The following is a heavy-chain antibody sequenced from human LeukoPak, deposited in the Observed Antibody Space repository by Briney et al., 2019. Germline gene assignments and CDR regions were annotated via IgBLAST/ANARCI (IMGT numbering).Heavy chain of an antibody. CDR1: GYTFTSYG. J-gene: IGHJ4*02. D-gene: IGHD2-2*01. Sequence: GASVKVSCKASGYTFTSYGISWVRQAPGQGLEWMGWISAYNGNTNYAQKLQGRVTMTTDTSTSTAYMELRSLRSDDTAVYYCARDRGGILLGWDIVVVPAAENTRYDSSGPLGYWGQGTLVTVSS. CDR2: ISAYNGNT. V-gene: IGHV1-18*01. CDR3: ARDRGGILLGWDIVVVPAAENTRYDSSGPLGY.